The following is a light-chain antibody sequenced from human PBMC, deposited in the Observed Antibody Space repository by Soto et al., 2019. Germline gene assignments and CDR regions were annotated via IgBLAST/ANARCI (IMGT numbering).Light chain of an antibody. V-gene: IGKV3-20*01. CDR1: QSVGKY. CDR3: QQYGSSPT. CDR2: DAS. J-gene: IGKJ1*01. Sequence: EIVMTQSPATLSLSPGERATLSCRASQSVGKYLVWYQQKPGQAPRLLIYDASNRATGIPARFSGSGSGTDFTLTISRLEPEDFAVYYCQQYGSSPTFGQGTKVDIK.